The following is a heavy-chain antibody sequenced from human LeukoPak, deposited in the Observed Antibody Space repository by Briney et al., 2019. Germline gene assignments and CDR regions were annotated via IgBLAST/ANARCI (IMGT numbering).Heavy chain of an antibody. CDR3: ARAKGIRGYSYGTNFDY. V-gene: IGHV1-2*06. CDR2: INPNSGGT. Sequence: GASVKVSCKASGYTFTGYYMHWVRQAPGQGLEWMGRINPNSGGTNYAQKFQGRVTMTRDTSISTAYMELSRLRSDDTAMYYCARAKGIRGYSYGTNFDYWGQGTLVTVSS. CDR1: GYTFTGYY. D-gene: IGHD5-18*01. J-gene: IGHJ4*02.